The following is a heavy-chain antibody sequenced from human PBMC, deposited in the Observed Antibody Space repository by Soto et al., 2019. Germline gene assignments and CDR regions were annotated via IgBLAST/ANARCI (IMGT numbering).Heavy chain of an antibody. CDR1: GFTFSSYA. CDR3: ARSPISTNNYFDY. J-gene: IGHJ4*02. Sequence: QVQLVESGGGVAQPGRSLRLSCAASGFTFSSYAMHWVRQAPGKGLEWVAVISYDGSNKYYADSVKGRFTISRDNSKNTLYLQMNSLRAEDTAVYYCARSPISTNNYFDYWGQGTLVTVSS. V-gene: IGHV3-30-3*01. CDR2: ISYDGSNK. D-gene: IGHD2-2*01.